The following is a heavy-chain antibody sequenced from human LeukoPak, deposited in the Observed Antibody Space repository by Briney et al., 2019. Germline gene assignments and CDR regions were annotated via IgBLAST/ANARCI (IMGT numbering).Heavy chain of an antibody. CDR1: GYTFTGYY. J-gene: IGHJ4*02. CDR2: INPNSGGT. CDR3: ARMQWLTTTYFDY. D-gene: IGHD6-19*01. V-gene: IGHV1-2*02. Sequence: ASVKVSCKASGYTFTGYYMHWVRQAPGQGLEWTGWINPNSGGTNYAQKFQGRVTMTRDTSISTAYMELSRLRSDDTAVYYCARMQWLTTTYFDYWGQGTLVTVSS.